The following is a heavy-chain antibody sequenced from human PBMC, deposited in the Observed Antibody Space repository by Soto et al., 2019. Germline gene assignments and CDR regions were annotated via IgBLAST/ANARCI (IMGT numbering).Heavy chain of an antibody. J-gene: IGHJ5*02. D-gene: IGHD4-17*01. CDR2: ISSGSDYI. CDR3: AREGGGPHPPYGAYVVS. CDR1: GFTFSSYS. V-gene: IGHV3-21*01. Sequence: EVQLVESGGGLVKPGGSLRLSCAASGFTFSSYSMNWVRQAPRKGLEWVSSISSGSDYIYYADSVKGRFTISRDNAKNSLYLQMNSLRAEDTAVYSYAREGGGPHPPYGAYVVSWGQGTLVTVSS.